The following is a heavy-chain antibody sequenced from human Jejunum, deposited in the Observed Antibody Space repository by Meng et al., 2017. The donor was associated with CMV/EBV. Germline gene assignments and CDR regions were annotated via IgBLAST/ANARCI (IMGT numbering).Heavy chain of an antibody. D-gene: IGHD1-26*01. CDR3: AREADGATFDY. V-gene: IGHV1-18*01. CDR2: ISGYNGNT. J-gene: IGHJ4*02. CDR1: GYTFTSNG. Sequence: QVELVQSGAEVKKPGASVMVSCKAAGYTFTSNGISWVRQAPGQGLEWMGWISGYNGNTNYAQKLQGRVTMTTDTSTSTAYMELRSLRSDDTAVYYCAREADGATFDYWGQGTLVTVSS.